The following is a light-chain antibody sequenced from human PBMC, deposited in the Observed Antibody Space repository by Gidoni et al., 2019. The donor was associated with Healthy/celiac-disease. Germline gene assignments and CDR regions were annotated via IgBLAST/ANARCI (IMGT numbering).Light chain of an antibody. Sequence: QSVLTQPPSASGTPRQMVTISCSGSRSNIGMNTVNWYQQLPSTAPKLPTDSYNHRPSGGPDRFSGSKSGTSASLAISGLQSEDEADYYCAAWDDSLNVVFGGGTKLTVL. CDR3: AAWDDSLNVV. CDR2: SYN. V-gene: IGLV1-44*01. CDR1: RSNIGMNT. J-gene: IGLJ2*01.